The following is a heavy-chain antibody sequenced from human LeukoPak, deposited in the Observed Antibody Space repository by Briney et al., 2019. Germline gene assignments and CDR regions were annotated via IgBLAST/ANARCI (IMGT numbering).Heavy chain of an antibody. CDR1: GYTFTGYY. D-gene: IGHD1-26*01. J-gene: IGHJ4*02. CDR3: ARGAHSGNYFLIDY. V-gene: IGHV1-2*02. CDR2: INPNSGGT. Sequence: ASVTVSCKASGYTFTGYYMHWVRQAPGQGLEWMGLINPNSGGTNYAQKFQGRVTMTRDTSINTAYMDLRSDDTAVYYCARGAHSGNYFLIDYWGQGTLVTVSS.